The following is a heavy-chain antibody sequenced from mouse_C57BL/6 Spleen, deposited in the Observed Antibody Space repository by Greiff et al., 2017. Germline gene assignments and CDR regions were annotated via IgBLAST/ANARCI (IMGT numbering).Heavy chain of an antibody. J-gene: IGHJ1*03. D-gene: IGHD1-1*01. V-gene: IGHV1-80*01. CDR3: ARGDTTVVADWYFDV. Sequence: VQLQESGAELVKPGASVKISCKASGYAFSSYWMNWVKQRPGKGLEWIGQIYPGDGDTNYNGKFKGKATLTADKSSSTAYMQLSSLTSEDSAVYFCARGDTTVVADWYFDVWGTGTTVTVSS. CDR2: IYPGDGDT. CDR1: GYAFSSYW.